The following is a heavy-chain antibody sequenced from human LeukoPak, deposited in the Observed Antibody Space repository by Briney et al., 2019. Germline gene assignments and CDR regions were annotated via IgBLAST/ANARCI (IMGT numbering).Heavy chain of an antibody. J-gene: IGHJ4*02. Sequence: GGSLRLSCAASGFTFSSYSMNWVRQAPGKGLEWVSSISSSSSYIYYADSVKGRFTISRDNAKNSLYLQMNSLRAEDTAVYYCARGQTVATGEVDYWGQGTLVTVSS. CDR2: ISSSSSYI. CDR1: GFTFSSYS. D-gene: IGHD4-17*01. V-gene: IGHV3-21*01. CDR3: ARGQTVATGEVDY.